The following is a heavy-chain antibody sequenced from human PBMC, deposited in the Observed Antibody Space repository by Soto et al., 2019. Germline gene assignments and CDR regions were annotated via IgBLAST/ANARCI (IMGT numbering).Heavy chain of an antibody. CDR2: ISAYNGNT. V-gene: IGHV1-18*01. CDR3: ARVSSSRSYYYGKGYYYMDV. Sequence: QVQLVQSGAEVKKPGASVKVSCKASGYTFTSYGISWVRQAPGQGLEWMGWISAYNGNTNYAQKLQGRVTMTTDTSTSTEYMGLRSLRCDDTGVYYCARVSSSRSYYYGKGYYYMDVWGKGTTVTVSS. J-gene: IGHJ6*03. CDR1: GYTFTSYG. D-gene: IGHD3-10*01.